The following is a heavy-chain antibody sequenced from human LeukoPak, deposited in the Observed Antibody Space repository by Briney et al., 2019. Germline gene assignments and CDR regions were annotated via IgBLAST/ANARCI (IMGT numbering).Heavy chain of an antibody. Sequence: ASVKVSCKASGYTFTSYGISWVRQAPGQGLEWMGWISAYNGNTNYAQKLQGRVTMTTDTSTSTAYMELRSLRSDDTAVYYCARYGSGTAATYYYYGMDVWGQGTTVTVSS. J-gene: IGHJ6*02. CDR3: ARYGSGTAATYYYYGMDV. V-gene: IGHV1-18*01. CDR1: GYTFTSYG. D-gene: IGHD3-10*01. CDR2: ISAYNGNT.